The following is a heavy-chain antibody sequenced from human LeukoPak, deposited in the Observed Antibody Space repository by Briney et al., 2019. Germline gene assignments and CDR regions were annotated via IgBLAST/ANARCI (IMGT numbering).Heavy chain of an antibody. J-gene: IGHJ3*02. V-gene: IGHV4-39*07. CDR3: ARGILTGPIYAFDI. CDR1: GGSISSSSYY. D-gene: IGHD3-9*01. CDR2: IYYSGST. Sequence: PSETLSLTCTVSGGSISSSSYYWGWIRQPPGKGLEWIGSIYYSGSTYYNPSLKSRVTISVDTSKNQFSLKLNSVTAADTAVYYCARGILTGPIYAFDIWGQGTMVTVSS.